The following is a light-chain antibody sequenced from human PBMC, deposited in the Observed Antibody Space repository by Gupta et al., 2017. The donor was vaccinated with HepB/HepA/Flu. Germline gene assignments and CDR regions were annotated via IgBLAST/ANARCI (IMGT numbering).Light chain of an antibody. V-gene: IGLV2-23*02. CDR3: CSYAGGLHV. Sequence: QSALTQPSSVAASPGQSITISCTGTSTDVGNYNLLSWYQQRPGEAPKVIIYEVTERPSGLSTRFSGSKSGNTASLRISGLQPDDEADHYCCSYAGGLHVFGTGTKVSVL. CDR2: EVT. CDR1: STDVGNYNL. J-gene: IGLJ1*01.